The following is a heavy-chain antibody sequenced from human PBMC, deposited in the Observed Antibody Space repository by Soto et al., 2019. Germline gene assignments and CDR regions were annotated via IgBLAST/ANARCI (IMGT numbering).Heavy chain of an antibody. Sequence: SETLSLTCSLSGGAIGGYYWSWIRQSAGKGLEWIGRISTTGNTHYNPSLESRVTMSLDTSKNQFSLKLTAVTAADTAVYYCEGESGENWSYEAYWGQGTLVTVSS. CDR3: EGESGENWSYEAY. V-gene: IGHV4-4*07. CDR1: GGAIGGYY. J-gene: IGHJ4*02. CDR2: ISTTGNT. D-gene: IGHD1-7*01.